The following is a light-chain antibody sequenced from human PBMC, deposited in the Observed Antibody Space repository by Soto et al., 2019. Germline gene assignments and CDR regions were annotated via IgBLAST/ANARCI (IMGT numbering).Light chain of an antibody. V-gene: IGKV3-20*01. CDR1: QSVSSSY. CDR3: QQYGSSPAVT. Sequence: EIVLTQSPCTLSLSPGERATLSCRASQSVSSSYLACYQQQPGQAPRLLIYGASSRATGIPDRFSGSGSGTAFTLIISRLEPEDFAVYYCQQYGSSPAVTFGGGTKVEIK. J-gene: IGKJ4*01. CDR2: GAS.